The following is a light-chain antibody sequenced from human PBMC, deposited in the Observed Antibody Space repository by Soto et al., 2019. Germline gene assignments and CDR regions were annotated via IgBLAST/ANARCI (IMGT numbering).Light chain of an antibody. Sequence: QSALTQPASVSGSPGQSITISCTGTNSDVGGYNFVSWYQQHPGKGPKVMINEVTNRPSGVSNRFSGSKSGNTASLTISGLQAEDEADYYCSSYTSSSTWVFGGGTKLTVL. CDR2: EVT. CDR3: SSYTSSSTWV. J-gene: IGLJ3*02. V-gene: IGLV2-14*01. CDR1: NSDVGGYNF.